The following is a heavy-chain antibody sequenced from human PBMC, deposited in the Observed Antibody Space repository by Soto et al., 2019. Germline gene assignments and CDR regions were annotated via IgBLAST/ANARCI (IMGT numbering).Heavy chain of an antibody. Sequence: RASVKVSCKVSGYTLTELSMHWVRQAPGKGLEWMGGFDPEDGETIYAQKFQGRVTMTEDTSTDTAYMELSSLRSEDTAVYYCAICITGTTLPLDSWGQGTLVPVSS. CDR1: GYTLTELS. V-gene: IGHV1-24*01. J-gene: IGHJ4*02. D-gene: IGHD1-7*01. CDR3: AICITGTTLPLDS. CDR2: FDPEDGET.